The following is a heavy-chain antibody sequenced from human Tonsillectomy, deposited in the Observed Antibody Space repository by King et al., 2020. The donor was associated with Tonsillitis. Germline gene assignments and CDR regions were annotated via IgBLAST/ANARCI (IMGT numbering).Heavy chain of an antibody. CDR1: GYTFTSYY. V-gene: IGHV1-46*03. D-gene: IGHD3-3*01. J-gene: IGHJ4*02. Sequence: VQLVESGAEVKKSGASVKVSCKASGYTFTSYYMHWVRQVPGQGLEWMGIINPSGGTINYAQKFQGRVAMTRDTSTSTVYMALSSLRSEDTAMYYCARDMTIFGVVIYRGEGSTFDYWGQGTLVTVSS. CDR3: ARDMTIFGVVIYRGEGSTFDY. CDR2: INPSGGTI.